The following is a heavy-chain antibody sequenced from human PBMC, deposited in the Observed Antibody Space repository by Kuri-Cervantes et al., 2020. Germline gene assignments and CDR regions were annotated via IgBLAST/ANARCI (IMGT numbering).Heavy chain of an antibody. CDR1: GFTVSSNY. J-gene: IGHJ4*02. CDR3: ARKDGAVAGTGGGFDY. Sequence: GESLKISCAASGFTVSSNYMSWVRQAPGKGLEWVAVIWYDGSNKYHADSVKGRFTISRDNSKNTLYLQMNSLRAEDTAVYYCARKDGAVAGTGGGFDYWGQGTLVTVS. V-gene: IGHV3-33*08. CDR2: IWYDGSNK. D-gene: IGHD6-19*01.